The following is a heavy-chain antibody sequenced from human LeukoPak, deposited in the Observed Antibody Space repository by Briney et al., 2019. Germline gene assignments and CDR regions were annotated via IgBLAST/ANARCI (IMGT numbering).Heavy chain of an antibody. CDR2: IYSGGST. CDR1: GFTVSSNY. CDR3: AKGYYGSGSYGWFDY. D-gene: IGHD3-10*01. V-gene: IGHV3-53*01. Sequence: GGSLRLSCAASGFTVSSNYMSWVRQAPGKGLEWVSIIYSGGSTFYADSVKGRFTISRGNSKNTLYLQMNSLRAEDTAVYSCAKGYYGSGSYGWFDYWGQGTLVTVSS. J-gene: IGHJ4*02.